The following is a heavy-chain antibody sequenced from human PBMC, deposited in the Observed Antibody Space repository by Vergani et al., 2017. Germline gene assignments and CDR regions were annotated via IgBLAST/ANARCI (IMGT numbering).Heavy chain of an antibody. V-gene: IGHV1-46*03. D-gene: IGHD1-26*01. CDR3: TTGIMGATQINYHGMDV. CDR2: INPSGGST. J-gene: IGHJ6*02. Sequence: QVQLVQSGAEVKKPGASVKVSCKASGYTFTSYYMHWVRQAPGQGLEWMGIINPSGGSTSYAQKFQGRVTMTRDTSTSTVYMELSSLRSEDTAVYYCTTGIMGATQINYHGMDVWGQGTTVTISS. CDR1: GYTFTSYY.